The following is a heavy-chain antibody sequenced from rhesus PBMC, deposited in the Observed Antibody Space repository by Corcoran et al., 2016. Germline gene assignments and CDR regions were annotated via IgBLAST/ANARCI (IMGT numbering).Heavy chain of an antibody. CDR2: ISGSSGSP. CDR1: GGSVSSRNW. D-gene: IGHD5-42*01. J-gene: IGHJ2*01. CDR3: ARVGSSWSEWDTVGTEWYFDL. V-gene: IGHV4-65*01. Sequence: QVQLQESGPGLVKPSETLSLTCAVSGGSVSSRNWWSWIRQPPGKGLEWIGYISGSSGSPYYNPSLNSRVTSSSATSKHQFSLKLSSVTAADTAVYYCARVGSSWSEWDTVGTEWYFDLWGPGTPITISS.